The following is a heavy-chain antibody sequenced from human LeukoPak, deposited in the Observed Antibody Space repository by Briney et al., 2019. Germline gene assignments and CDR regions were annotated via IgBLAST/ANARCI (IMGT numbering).Heavy chain of an antibody. D-gene: IGHD6-19*01. CDR3: ARGKRLVRYYYGMDV. CDR1: GGSFSGYY. V-gene: IGHV4-34*01. Sequence: SETLSLTCAVYGGSFSGYYWSWIRQPPGKGLEWIGEINHSGSTNYNPSLKSRVTISVDTSKNQFSLKLSSVTAADTAVYYCARGKRLVRYYYGMDVWGQGTTVTVSS. CDR2: INHSGST. J-gene: IGHJ6*02.